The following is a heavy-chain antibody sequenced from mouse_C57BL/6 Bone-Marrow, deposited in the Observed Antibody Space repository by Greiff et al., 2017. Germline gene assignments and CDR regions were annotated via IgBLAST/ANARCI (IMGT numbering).Heavy chain of an antibody. J-gene: IGHJ4*01. V-gene: IGHV1-42*01. CDR3: ARRSPYAMDY. CDR1: GYSFTGYY. CDR2: INPSTGGT. Sequence: EVKLMESGPELVKPGASVKISCKASGYSFTGYYMNWVKQSPEKSLEWIEEINPSTGGTTYNQKFKAKATLTVDKTSSTAYMPLKSLTSEDAAVYYLARRSPYAMDYRGKGTSVTVSS.